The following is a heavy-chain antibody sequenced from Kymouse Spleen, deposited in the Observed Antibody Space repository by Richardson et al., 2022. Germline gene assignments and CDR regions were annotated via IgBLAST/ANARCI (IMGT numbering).Heavy chain of an antibody. J-gene: IGHJ4*02. D-gene: IGHD3-3*01. CDR2: INHSGST. V-gene: IGHV4-34*01. Sequence: QVQLQQWGAGLLKPSETLSLTCAVYGGSFSGYYWSWIRQPPGKGLEWIGEINHSGSTNYNPSLKSRVTISVDTSKNQFSLKLSSVTAADTAVYYCARARFLEWFFFDYWGQGTLVTVSS. CDR1: GGSFSGYY. CDR3: ARARFLEWFFFDY.